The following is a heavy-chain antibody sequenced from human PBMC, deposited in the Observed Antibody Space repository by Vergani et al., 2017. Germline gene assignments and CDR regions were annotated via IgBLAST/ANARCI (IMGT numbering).Heavy chain of an antibody. CDR1: GYTFTSDD. CDR3: VRARRTCTYDHCPRYYYDL. J-gene: IGHJ4*02. V-gene: IGHV1-8*03. D-gene: IGHD2-8*01. Sequence: QVQLVQSGAEVKKPGASVKVSCKASGYTFTSDDINWVRQATGQGLEWMEWMNTISGNPGYAQNLQGRLTITRDTSVNTAYRELSSLTSEDMAVYYCVRARRTCTYDHCPRYYYDLWGQGTLVTVAS. CDR2: MNTISGNP.